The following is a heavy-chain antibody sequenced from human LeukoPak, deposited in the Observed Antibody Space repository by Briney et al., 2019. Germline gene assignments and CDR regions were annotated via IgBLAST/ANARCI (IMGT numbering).Heavy chain of an antibody. V-gene: IGHV3-30*02. CDR1: GFTFSSYG. D-gene: IGHD6-6*01. CDR3: AKLPVKAEYSSSSIFFDY. J-gene: IGHJ4*02. Sequence: GGSLRLSCAASGFTFSSYGMHWVRQAPGKGLEWVSFIRYDGSNKYNADSVKGRFTISRDNAKNSLYLQMNSLRAEDTAVYYCAKLPVKAEYSSSSIFFDYWGQGTLVTVSS. CDR2: IRYDGSNK.